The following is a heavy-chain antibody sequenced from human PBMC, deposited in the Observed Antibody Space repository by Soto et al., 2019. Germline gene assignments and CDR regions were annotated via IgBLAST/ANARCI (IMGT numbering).Heavy chain of an antibody. V-gene: IGHV2-5*01. CDR1: GFSLSTSGVG. D-gene: IGHD2-15*01. CDR2: IYWYDDK. J-gene: IGHJ4*02. Sequence: QITLKESGPTLVKPTQTLTLTCTFSGFSLSTSGVGVGWIRQPPGKALEWLALIYWYDDKRYSPSLKSRLTTTKDTSKNQVVLTMTNMDPVDTATYYCAHRPSYCSGGSCYSGFDYWGQGTLVTVSS. CDR3: AHRPSYCSGGSCYSGFDY.